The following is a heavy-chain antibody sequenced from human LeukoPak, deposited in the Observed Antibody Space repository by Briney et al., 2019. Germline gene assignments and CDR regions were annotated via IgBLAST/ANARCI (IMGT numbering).Heavy chain of an antibody. V-gene: IGHV3-7*01. Sequence: GGSLRLSCAASGFTFSSYWMSWVRQAPGKGLEWVANIKRDGSEKYYVDSVKGRFTISRDNARNPLYLQMNSLRAEDTAVYYCARADSSSWYSLFDYWGQGTLVTVSS. CDR2: IKRDGSEK. D-gene: IGHD6-13*01. CDR3: ARADSSSWYSLFDY. J-gene: IGHJ4*02. CDR1: GFTFSSYW.